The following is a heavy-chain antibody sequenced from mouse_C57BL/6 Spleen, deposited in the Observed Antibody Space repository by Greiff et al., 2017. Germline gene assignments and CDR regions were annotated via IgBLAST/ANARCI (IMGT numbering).Heavy chain of an antibody. CDR2: IYWDDDT. J-gene: IGHJ4*01. CDR1: GFSLSTSGMG. Sequence: VKLMESGPGILQSSQTLSLTCSFSGFSLSTSGMGVSWIRQPSGKGLEWLAHIYWDDDTRYNPSLKRRLTLSKDTSRNQVFLKITSVDTADTATYYCARRALDPYAMDYWGQGTSVTVSS. V-gene: IGHV8-12*01. CDR3: ARRALDPYAMDY.